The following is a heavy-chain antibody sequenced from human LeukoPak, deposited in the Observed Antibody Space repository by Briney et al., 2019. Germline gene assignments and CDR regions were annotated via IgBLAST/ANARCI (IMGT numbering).Heavy chain of an antibody. Sequence: KPSETLSLTCTVSGGSISSYYWSWIRQPPGKGLEWIGYIYYSGSTNYNPSLKSRVTISVDTSKYQFSLKLSSVTAADTAVYYCASEDKYSSSVDSWGQGTLVTVSS. CDR3: ASEDKYSSSVDS. CDR1: GGSISSYY. CDR2: IYYSGST. D-gene: IGHD6-6*01. J-gene: IGHJ4*02. V-gene: IGHV4-59*01.